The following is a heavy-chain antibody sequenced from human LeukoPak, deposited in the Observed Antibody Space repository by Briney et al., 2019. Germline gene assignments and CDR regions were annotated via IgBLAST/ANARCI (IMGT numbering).Heavy chain of an antibody. CDR1: GCTFSSYS. Sequence: GGSLRLTCAASGCTFSSYSMNWVRQAPGKGLEWVSSISSSSSYIYYADSVKGRFTISRDNAKNSLYLQMNSLRAEDTAVYYCARGEGDYGDFGRFCDYGAEGTLVTVSS. CDR2: ISSSSSYI. J-gene: IGHJ4*02. D-gene: IGHD4-17*01. V-gene: IGHV3-21*01. CDR3: ARGEGDYGDFGRFCDY.